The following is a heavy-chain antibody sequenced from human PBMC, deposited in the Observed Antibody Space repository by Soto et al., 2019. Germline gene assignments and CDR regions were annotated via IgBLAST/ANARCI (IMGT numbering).Heavy chain of an antibody. V-gene: IGHV1-2*02. CDR1: GYTFTGYY. Sequence: QVQLVQSGAEVKKPGASVKVSCKASGYTFTGYYMHWVQQAPGQGLEWMGWINPNSGGTNYAQKFQGRVTMTRDTSISTAYMELSRLRSDDTAVYYCARDRGRFLVRSAQFDPWGQGTLVTVSS. J-gene: IGHJ5*02. CDR2: INPNSGGT. CDR3: ARDRGRFLVRSAQFDP. D-gene: IGHD3-3*01.